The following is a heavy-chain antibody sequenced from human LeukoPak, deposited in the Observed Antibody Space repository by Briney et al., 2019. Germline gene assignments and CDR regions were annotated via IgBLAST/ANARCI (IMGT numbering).Heavy chain of an antibody. CDR3: ARLAQSSSPDY. CDR1: GFTVSSNY. V-gene: IGHV3-66*01. CDR2: IYSGGST. D-gene: IGHD6-6*01. Sequence: PGGSLRLSCAASGFTVSSNYMSWVRQAPGKGLEWVSVIYSGGSTYYADSVKGRFTISRDNSKNTLYLQMNSLRAEDTAVYYCARLAQSSSPDYWGQGTLVTVSS. J-gene: IGHJ4*02.